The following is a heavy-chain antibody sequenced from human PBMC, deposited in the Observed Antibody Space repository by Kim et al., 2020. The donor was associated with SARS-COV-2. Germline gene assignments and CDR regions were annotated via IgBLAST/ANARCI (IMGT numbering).Heavy chain of an antibody. CDR3: ARGGLLWFGESRYYGMAV. V-gene: IGHV4-61*01. CDR1: GGSVSSGSYY. D-gene: IGHD3-10*01. Sequence: SETLSLTCTVSGGSVSSGSYYWSWIRQPPGKGLEWIGYIYYSGSTNYNPSLKSRVTISVDTSKNQFSLKLSSVTAADTAVYYCARGGLLWFGESRYYGMAVWGQGTTVTVSS. J-gene: IGHJ6*02. CDR2: IYYSGST.